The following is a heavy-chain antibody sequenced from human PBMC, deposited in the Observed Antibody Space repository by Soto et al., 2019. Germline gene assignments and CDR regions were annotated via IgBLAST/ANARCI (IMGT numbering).Heavy chain of an antibody. CDR1: GDSVTISDXX. V-gene: IGHV4-39*01. D-gene: IGHD3-22*01. J-gene: IGHJ4*02. CDR2: INYSGST. Sequence: QLQLQESGPGLVKPSETLSLTCTVSGDSVTISDXXXXXXXXXXXXGLEWIGSINYSGSTYYNPSLKSRVTISGDTSKKQFSLKLTSVTAADAAVYYCAAHDSGGYYAEYWGQGTLVTVSA. CDR3: AAHDSGGYYAEY.